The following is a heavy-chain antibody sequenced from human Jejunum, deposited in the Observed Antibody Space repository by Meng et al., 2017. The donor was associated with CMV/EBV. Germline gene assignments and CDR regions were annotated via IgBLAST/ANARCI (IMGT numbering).Heavy chain of an antibody. CDR1: GRSFSLYG. D-gene: IGHD1-26*01. CDR3: AVGASRSDH. Sequence: LRLSCAASGRSFSLYGLHWVRQAPGKGLEWVAVISFDGSYRYYANSVKGRFTISRDSSKNTLYLDMNSLKPEDTAVYYCAVGASRSDHWGQGALVTVSS. V-gene: IGHV3-30*03. CDR2: ISFDGSYR. J-gene: IGHJ5*02.